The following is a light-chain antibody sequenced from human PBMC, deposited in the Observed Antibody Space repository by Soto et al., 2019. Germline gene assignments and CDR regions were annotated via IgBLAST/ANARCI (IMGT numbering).Light chain of an antibody. CDR1: QSVSRNY. J-gene: IGKJ1*01. CDR2: GVS. CDR3: QQYGTSRA. Sequence: EIVLTQSPGTLSLSPGERATLSCRASQSVSRNYLAWYQQKPGRAPRLLIYGVSSRAADIPDRFSGSGSGTDFTLTISRLEPEDLAVYYCQQYGTSRAFGQGTMVEIK. V-gene: IGKV3-20*01.